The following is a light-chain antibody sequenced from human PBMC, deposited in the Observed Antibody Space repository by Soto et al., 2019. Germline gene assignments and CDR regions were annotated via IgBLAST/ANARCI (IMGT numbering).Light chain of an antibody. CDR2: EVN. V-gene: IGLV2-8*01. J-gene: IGLJ1*01. CDR1: SSDVGRYNY. Sequence: QSALTQPPSASGSPGQSVTISCTGTSSDVGRYNYVSWYQQHPGKAPKLMISEVNKRASGVPDRFSGSKSGNTASLTVSGLQAEDEADYYCSSYGGSPFVFGTGTKVTVL. CDR3: SSYGGSPFV.